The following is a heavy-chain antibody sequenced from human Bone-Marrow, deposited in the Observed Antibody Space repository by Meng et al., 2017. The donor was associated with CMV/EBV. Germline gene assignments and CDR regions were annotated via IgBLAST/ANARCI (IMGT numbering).Heavy chain of an antibody. CDR3: VRLAGGVDY. CDR1: GYTFSNYD. V-gene: IGHV1-8*01. Sequence: ASVKVSCKASGYTFSNYDIIWVRQASGQGLEWVGWMNPNRGDTNYAQKFQGRVTMTRDTSISTAYMELSSLRSDDTAVYYCVRLAGGVDYWGQGTRVTVYS. J-gene: IGHJ4*02. CDR2: MNPNRGDT. D-gene: IGHD3-10*01.